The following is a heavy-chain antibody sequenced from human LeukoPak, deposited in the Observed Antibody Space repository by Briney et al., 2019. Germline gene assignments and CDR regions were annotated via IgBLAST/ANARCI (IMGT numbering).Heavy chain of an antibody. V-gene: IGHV3-23*01. CDR3: AKGGPTVLDAFDM. D-gene: IGHD4-17*01. CDR1: GFTFSSYA. CDR2: ISGSGSST. J-gene: IGHJ3*02. Sequence: GGSLRLSCAASGFTFSSYAMSWVRQAPGKGLEWVSAISGSGSSTDYPDSVKGRFTMSRDNSKNTMWLQMNSLRADDTAIYYCAKGGPTVLDAFDMWGQGTMVTVSS.